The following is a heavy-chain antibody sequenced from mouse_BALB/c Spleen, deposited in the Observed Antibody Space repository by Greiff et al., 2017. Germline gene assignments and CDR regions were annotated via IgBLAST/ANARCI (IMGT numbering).Heavy chain of an antibody. CDR3: TRGDYYGSSYGWYDDV. V-gene: IGHV1-69*02. J-gene: IGHJ1*01. D-gene: IGHD1-1*01. CDR2: IYPSDSYT. CDR1: GYTFTSYW. Sequence: QVQLQQSGAELVRPGASVKLSCKASGYTFTSYWINWVKQRPGQGLEWIGNIYPSDSYTNYNQKFKDKATLTVDKSSSTAYMQLSSPTSEDSAVYSCTRGDYYGSSYGWYDDVGGGGTTVTVSS.